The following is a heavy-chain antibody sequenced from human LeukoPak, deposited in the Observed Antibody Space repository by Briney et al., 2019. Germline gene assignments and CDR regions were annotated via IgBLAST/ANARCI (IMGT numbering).Heavy chain of an antibody. CDR2: INPSDGST. CDR3: ASTKAPYYYGSGSYYKAYYFDY. J-gene: IGHJ4*02. Sequence: ASVQVSCKASGYTFTSYFMHWVRQAPGQGLEWMGIINPSDGSTSYAQKFRGRVTMTRDTSTSTVYMELSSLRSEDTGVYYCASTKAPYYYGSGSYYKAYYFDYWGQGTLVTVSS. V-gene: IGHV1-46*01. D-gene: IGHD3-10*01. CDR1: GYTFTSYF.